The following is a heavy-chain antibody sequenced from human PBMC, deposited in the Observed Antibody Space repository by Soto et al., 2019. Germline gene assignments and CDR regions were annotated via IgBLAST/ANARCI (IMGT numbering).Heavy chain of an antibody. CDR1: GYTFTSDY. D-gene: IGHD1-26*01. Sequence: ASVKVSCKASGYTFTSDYMHWVRQAPGQGLEWMGRINPSGGSTIYSQNFQGRFSVTTDTSTSTVYMELSSLRSEDTAVYYCAREVFVDVGATAYWGRGSLVTVSS. V-gene: IGHV1-46*01. J-gene: IGHJ4*02. CDR2: INPSGGST. CDR3: AREVFVDVGATAY.